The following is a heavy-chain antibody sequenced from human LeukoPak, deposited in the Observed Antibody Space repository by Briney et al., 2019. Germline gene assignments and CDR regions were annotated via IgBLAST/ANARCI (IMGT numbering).Heavy chain of an antibody. Sequence: VASVKVSCKASGGTFSSYAISWVRQAPGQGLEWMGGIIPILGTANYAQKFQGRVTITADESTSTAYMELSSLRSEDTAVYYCARGGGTGDQFGFDYWGQGTLVTVSS. CDR1: GGTFSSYA. J-gene: IGHJ4*02. V-gene: IGHV1-69*13. D-gene: IGHD7-27*01. CDR3: ARGGGTGDQFGFDY. CDR2: IIPILGTA.